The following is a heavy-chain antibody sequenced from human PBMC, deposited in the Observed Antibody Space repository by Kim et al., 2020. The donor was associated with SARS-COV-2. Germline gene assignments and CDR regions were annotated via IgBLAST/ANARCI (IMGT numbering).Heavy chain of an antibody. CDR3: NKVHGSGSYDY. Sequence: GGSLRLSCAASGFTFSDHFMDWVRQAPGKGLEWVARIRNKANSYSTDYAASVKGRFTISRDDSRNSLYLQMNSLKTEDTAMYYCNKVHGSGSYDYWGLGTLVTVSS. CDR1: GFTFSDHF. V-gene: IGHV3-72*01. J-gene: IGHJ4*02. CDR2: IRNKANSYST. D-gene: IGHD3-10*01.